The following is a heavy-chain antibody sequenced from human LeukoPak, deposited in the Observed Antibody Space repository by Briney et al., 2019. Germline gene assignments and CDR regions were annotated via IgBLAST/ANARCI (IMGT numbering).Heavy chain of an antibody. CDR2: ISSNGGST. CDR1: GFTFSSYA. CDR3: ARRGNYYEHYFDY. D-gene: IGHD1-26*01. J-gene: IGHJ4*02. V-gene: IGHV3-64*01. Sequence: GGSLRLSCAASGFTFSSYAMHWVRQAPGKGLEYVSAISSNGGSTYYANSVKGRFTISRDNSKNTLYLQMGSLRAEDMAVYYCARRGNYYEHYFDYWGQGTLVTVSS.